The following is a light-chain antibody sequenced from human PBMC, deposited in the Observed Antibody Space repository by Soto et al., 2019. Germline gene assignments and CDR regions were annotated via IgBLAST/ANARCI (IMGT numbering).Light chain of an antibody. J-gene: IGLJ2*01. CDR2: EVS. CDR3: TSYTTFSTVV. Sequence: QSVLTQPASVSGSLGQSITISCTGTSSDVGGYNYVSWYQHHPGKAPKLILFEVSNRPSGVSNRFSGSKSGNTASLTISGLQGEDESDYYCTSYTTFSTVVFGGGTQLTVL. V-gene: IGLV2-14*01. CDR1: SSDVGGYNY.